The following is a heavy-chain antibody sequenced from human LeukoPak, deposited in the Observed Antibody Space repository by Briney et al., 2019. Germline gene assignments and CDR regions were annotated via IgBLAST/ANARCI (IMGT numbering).Heavy chain of an antibody. D-gene: IGHD3-10*01. CDR1: GGSISSYY. CDR2: IYYSGNT. CDR3: ARVGSYAFDI. J-gene: IGHJ3*02. Sequence: PSETLSLTCTVSGGSISSYYWSWIRQPPGKGLEWIGYIYYSGNTNYNPSLKSRVTISVDTSKNQFSLKLSSVTAADTAVYYCARVGSYAFDIWGQGTRVTVSS. V-gene: IGHV4-59*01.